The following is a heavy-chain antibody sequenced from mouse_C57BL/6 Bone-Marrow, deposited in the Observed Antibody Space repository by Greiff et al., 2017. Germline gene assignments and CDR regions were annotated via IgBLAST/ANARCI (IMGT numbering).Heavy chain of an antibody. D-gene: IGHD1-1*01. CDR2: IDPEDGET. V-gene: IGHV14-2*01. Sequence: EVHLVESGAELVKPGASVKLSCTASGFNIKDYYMHWVKQRTEQGLEWIGRIDPEDGETKYAPKFQDKATITADTSSNTAYLQLSSLTSEDTAVYYCTRSLIYYGTNYWGQGTTLTVSS. CDR1: GFNIKDYY. J-gene: IGHJ2*01. CDR3: TRSLIYYGTNY.